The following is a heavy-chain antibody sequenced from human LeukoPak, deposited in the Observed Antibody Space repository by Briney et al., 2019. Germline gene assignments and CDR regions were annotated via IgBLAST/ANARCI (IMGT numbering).Heavy chain of an antibody. CDR3: AKEADIVSFDL. CDR1: GYTFTGNH. Sequence: GASVKVSCKASGYTFTGNHVQWVRQAPGQGLEWMGWIAPNSGGTMYAQKFQDRVTITSDTSISTACMELSGLRSDDTAVCFCAKEADIVSFDLWGRGTLVTVSS. J-gene: IGHJ2*01. CDR2: IAPNSGGT. V-gene: IGHV1-2*02. D-gene: IGHD2-15*01.